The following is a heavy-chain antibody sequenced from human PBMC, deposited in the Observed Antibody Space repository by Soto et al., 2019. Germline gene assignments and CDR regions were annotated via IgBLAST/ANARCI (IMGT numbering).Heavy chain of an antibody. Sequence: GGSLRISCAASGFTFSSYWMHWVRQAPGKGLVWVSRINSDGSTTTYADSVKGRFTISRDNAQNTLYLQMNSLRAEDTAIYYCARDMQLWRLAYWGQGTQVTVSP. CDR2: INSDGSTT. V-gene: IGHV3-74*01. CDR3: ARDMQLWRLAY. D-gene: IGHD5-18*01. CDR1: GFTFSSYW. J-gene: IGHJ4*02.